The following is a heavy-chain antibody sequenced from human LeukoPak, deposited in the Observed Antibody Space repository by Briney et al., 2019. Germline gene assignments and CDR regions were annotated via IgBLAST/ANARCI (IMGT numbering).Heavy chain of an antibody. CDR2: IGSNGDTA. CDR1: GFTFSSIA. CDR3: AKGQELDDGVFDS. D-gene: IGHD1-1*01. Sequence: GGSLRLSCTASGFTFSSIALTWVRQAPGKGLEWVPTIGSNGDTAYNADSVNGRFTISRDNSKNTLYLQMGSLRVEDTAIYYCAKGQELDDGVFDSWGQGTLVTVAS. J-gene: IGHJ4*02. V-gene: IGHV3-23*01.